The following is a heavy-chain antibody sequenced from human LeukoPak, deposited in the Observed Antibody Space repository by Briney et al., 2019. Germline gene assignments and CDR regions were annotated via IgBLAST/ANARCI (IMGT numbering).Heavy chain of an antibody. V-gene: IGHV3-23*01. D-gene: IGHD6-19*01. CDR1: AFTFTSDA. CDR2: ISSGGNT. CDR3: TKDRRQWVVPYFDS. Sequence: GGSLRLSCAASAFTFTSDAMSWNRHTPGQGPELVSGISSGGNTQYTDSVKGRFTVSRDNSKNTLHLQMDSLRAEDTAIYYCTKDRRQWVVPYFDSWGQGTVVTVSS. J-gene: IGHJ4*02.